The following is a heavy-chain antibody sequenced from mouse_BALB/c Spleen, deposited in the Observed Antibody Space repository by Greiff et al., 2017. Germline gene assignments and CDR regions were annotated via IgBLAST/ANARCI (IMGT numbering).Heavy chain of an antibody. CDR1: GFNITDTY. J-gene: IGHJ2*01. CDR3: ARSPITAVVAKDY. D-gene: IGHD1-1*01. V-gene: IGHV14-3*02. CDR2: IDPANGNT. Sequence: EVQLQQSGAELVKPGASVKLSCTASGFNITDTYMHWVKQRPEQGLEWIGRIDPANGNTKYDPKFQGKATITADTSSNTAYLQLSSLTSEDTAVYYCARSPITAVVAKDYWGQGTTLTVSS.